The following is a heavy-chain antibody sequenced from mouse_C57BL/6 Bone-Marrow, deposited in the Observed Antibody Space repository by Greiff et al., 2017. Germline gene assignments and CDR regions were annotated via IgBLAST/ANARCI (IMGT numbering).Heavy chain of an antibody. CDR1: GFTFSSYA. V-gene: IGHV5-4*03. Sequence: EVKLVESGGGLVKPGGSLKLSCAASGFTFSSYAMSWVRQTPEKRLEWVATISDGGSYTYYPDNVKGRFTISRDNAKNNLYLQMSHLKSEDTAMYYSARVYYYAMDYWGQGTSVTVSS. CDR3: ARVYYYAMDY. J-gene: IGHJ4*01. CDR2: ISDGGSYT.